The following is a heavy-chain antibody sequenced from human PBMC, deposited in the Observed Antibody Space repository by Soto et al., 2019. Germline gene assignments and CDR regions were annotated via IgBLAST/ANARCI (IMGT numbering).Heavy chain of an antibody. V-gene: IGHV1-8*01. D-gene: IGHD2-15*01. Sequence: QVQLVQSVAEVKKPGASVKVSCKASGYTFTSYDINWVRQATGQGLEWMGWMNPNSGNTGYAQKFQGRVTMTRNTSISTAYMELSSLRSEDTAVYYCARGQLVEVVVAATPRGMDVWGQGTTVTVSS. J-gene: IGHJ6*02. CDR2: MNPNSGNT. CDR3: ARGQLVEVVVAATPRGMDV. CDR1: GYTFTSYD.